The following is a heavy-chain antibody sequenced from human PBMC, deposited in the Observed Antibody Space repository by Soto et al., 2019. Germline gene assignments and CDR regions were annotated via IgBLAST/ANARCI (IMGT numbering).Heavy chain of an antibody. CDR3: ARDGVGVVPAARRFEH. CDR2: IWYDGSHQ. J-gene: IGHJ1*01. Sequence: QVQLVESGGGVVQPGRSLRLSCAASGFTFSSYAMHWVRQAPGTGLEWVSAIWYDGSHQYYAESVKGRFTISRDNSKNTLYLQMNSLTSEDTAVYYCARDGVGVVPAARRFEHWGQGALVTVST. D-gene: IGHD2-2*01. CDR1: GFTFSSYA. V-gene: IGHV3-30*04.